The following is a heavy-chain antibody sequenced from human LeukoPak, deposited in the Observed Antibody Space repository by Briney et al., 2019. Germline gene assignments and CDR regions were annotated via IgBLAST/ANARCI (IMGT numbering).Heavy chain of an antibody. V-gene: IGHV3-23*01. CDR3: AKIQGYLDY. CDR1: GFTFSIYG. J-gene: IGHJ4*02. CDR2: IVGSGVTT. Sequence: GGSLRLSCEASGFTFSIYGMTWVRQAPGKGLEWVSAIVGSGVTTYYADSVKGRFTISRDNSKNTLYLQMNSLRAEDTAVYCCAKIQGYLDYWGQGTLVTVSS.